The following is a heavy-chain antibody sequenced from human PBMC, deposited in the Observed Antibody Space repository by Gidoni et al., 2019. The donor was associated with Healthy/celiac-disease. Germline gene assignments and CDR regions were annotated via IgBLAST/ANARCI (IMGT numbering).Heavy chain of an antibody. CDR3: ARENDIPHYFDY. V-gene: IGHV4-31*02. J-gene: IGHJ4*02. Sequence: GKCLEWIVYIYYSGSTYYNPSLKSRVTISVDTSKNQFSLKLSSVTAADTAVYYCARENDIPHYFDYWGQGTLVTVSS. D-gene: IGHD3-9*01. CDR2: IYYSGST.